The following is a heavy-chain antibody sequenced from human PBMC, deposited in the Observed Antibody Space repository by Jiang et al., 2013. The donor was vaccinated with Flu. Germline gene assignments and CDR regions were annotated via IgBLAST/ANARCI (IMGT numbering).Heavy chain of an antibody. Sequence: GAEVKKPGASVKVSCKASGYTFTGYYMHWVRQAPGQGLEWMGRINPNSGGTNYAQKFQGRVTMTRDTSISTAYMELSRLRSDDTAVYYCARERTTGGFWSGYYTKTVFTGWFGPWGQGTLVTVSS. CDR1: GYTFTGYY. CDR2: INPNSGGT. D-gene: IGHD3-3*01. V-gene: IGHV1-2*06. J-gene: IGHJ5*02. CDR3: ARERTTGGFWSGYYTKTVFTGWFGP.